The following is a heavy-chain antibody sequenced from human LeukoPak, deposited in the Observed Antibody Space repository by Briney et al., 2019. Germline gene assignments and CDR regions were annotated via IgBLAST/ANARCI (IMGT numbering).Heavy chain of an antibody. CDR1: GFTFSSYA. CDR2: ISGSGGST. Sequence: PGGSLRLSCEASGFTFSSYAMSWVRQAPGKGLEWVSVISGSGGSTYYADSVKGRFTISRDNSKNTLYLQMNSLGAEDTAVYYCAKDEAYSGRAYGMDVWGQGTTVTVSS. V-gene: IGHV3-23*01. CDR3: AKDEAYSGRAYGMDV. J-gene: IGHJ6*02. D-gene: IGHD1-26*01.